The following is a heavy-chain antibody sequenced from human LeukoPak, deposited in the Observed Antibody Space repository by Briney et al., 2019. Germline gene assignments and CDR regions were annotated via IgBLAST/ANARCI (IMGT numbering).Heavy chain of an antibody. D-gene: IGHD5-24*01. Sequence: SETLSLTCTVSGGSIGSYYWSRIRQPPGKGLEWIGYIYYSGSTNYNPSLKSRVTISIDTSKNQFSLKLSSVTAADTAVYYCARQPRDGYNPIDYWGQGALVIVSS. CDR2: IYYSGST. V-gene: IGHV4-59*01. J-gene: IGHJ4*02. CDR1: GGSIGSYY. CDR3: ARQPRDGYNPIDY.